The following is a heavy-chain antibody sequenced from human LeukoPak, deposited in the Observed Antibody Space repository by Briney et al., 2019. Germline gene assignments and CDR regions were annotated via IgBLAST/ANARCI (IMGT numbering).Heavy chain of an antibody. CDR3: ARGHVIYSNSWLVLGY. CDR2: INHSGST. V-gene: IGHV4-34*01. Sequence: PSETLSLTCAVYGGSFSGYYWSWIRQPPGKGLEWIGEINHSGSTNYNPSLKSRVTISVDTSKNQSSLKLSSVTAADTAVYYCARGHVIYSNSWLVLGYWGLGTLVTVSS. J-gene: IGHJ4*02. CDR1: GGSFSGYY. D-gene: IGHD6-13*01.